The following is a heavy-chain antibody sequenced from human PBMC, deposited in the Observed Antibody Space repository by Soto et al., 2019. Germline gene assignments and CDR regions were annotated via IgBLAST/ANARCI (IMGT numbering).Heavy chain of an antibody. V-gene: IGHV3-30*03. CDR2: ISRDGGTK. CDR3: TGEVASGY. J-gene: IGHJ4*02. D-gene: IGHD2-8*02. CDR1: GCTVSTYG. Sequence: QVQLVESGGGVVQPGRSLRLSCAVSGCTVSTYGMHWVRQAPGKGLEWVAVISRDGGTKYYADSVKGRFTISRDNSRNTLFLEMNSLRGDDMAGYYCTGEVASGYWGQGTLVTVSS.